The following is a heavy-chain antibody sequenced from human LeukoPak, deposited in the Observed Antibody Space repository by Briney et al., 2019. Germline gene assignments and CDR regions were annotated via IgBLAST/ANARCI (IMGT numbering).Heavy chain of an antibody. CDR3: ARVAYGYSVDY. Sequence: SGGSLRLSCAASGFTFSDYYMSWIRQAPGKGLEWVSYISSSSGYTNYADSVKGRFTISRDNAKNSLHLQMNSLRAEDAAVYYCARVAYGYSVDYWGQGTLVTVSS. CDR2: ISSSSGYT. J-gene: IGHJ4*02. V-gene: IGHV3-11*06. CDR1: GFTFSDYY. D-gene: IGHD5-18*01.